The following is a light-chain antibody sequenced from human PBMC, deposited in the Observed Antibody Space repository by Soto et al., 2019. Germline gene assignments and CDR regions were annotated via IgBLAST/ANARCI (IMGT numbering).Light chain of an antibody. V-gene: IGLV4-69*01. CDR3: QTWGTAIHDVV. CDR2: VNSDGSH. CDR1: SGHSSYA. Sequence: QPVLTQSPSASASLGASVKLTCTLSSGHSSYAIAWHQQQPEKGPRYLMKVNSDGSHNKGDAIPDRFSGSSSGAERHLTISSLQSEDEADYYCQTWGTAIHDVVFGGGTKLTVL. J-gene: IGLJ2*01.